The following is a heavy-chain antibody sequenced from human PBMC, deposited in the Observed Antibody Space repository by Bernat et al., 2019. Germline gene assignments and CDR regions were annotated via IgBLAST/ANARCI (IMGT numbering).Heavy chain of an antibody. CDR1: GFTFSSYA. J-gene: IGHJ4*02. CDR3: AKGDCSGGSCYSGGLYYFDY. D-gene: IGHD2-15*01. V-gene: IGHV3-23*01. Sequence: EVQLLESGGGLVQPGGSLRLSCAASGFTFSSYAMSWVRQAPGKGLEWVSAISGSGGSTNYADSVKGRFTISRDNSKNTLYLQMNSLRAEDTAVYYCAKGDCSGGSCYSGGLYYFDYWGQGTLVTVSS. CDR2: ISGSGGST.